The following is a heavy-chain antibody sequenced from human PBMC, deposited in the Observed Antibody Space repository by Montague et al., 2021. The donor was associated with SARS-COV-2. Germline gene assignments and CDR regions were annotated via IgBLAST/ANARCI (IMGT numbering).Heavy chain of an antibody. D-gene: IGHD6-19*01. CDR3: ARPENSSGWFKPDAFDI. V-gene: IGHV4-39*01. CDR2: IYYSGST. J-gene: IGHJ3*02. Sequence: SETLSLTCTVSGGSISSSSYYWGWIRQPPGKGLEWIGSIYYSGSTYYNPSLKSRVTISVDTSKNQFSLKLSSVTAADTAVYYCARPENSSGWFKPDAFDIWGQGTMVTVSS. CDR1: GGSISSSSYY.